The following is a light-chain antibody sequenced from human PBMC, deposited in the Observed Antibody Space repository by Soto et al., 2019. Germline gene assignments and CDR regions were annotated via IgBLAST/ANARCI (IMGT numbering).Light chain of an antibody. V-gene: IGKV3-11*01. J-gene: IGKJ3*01. CDR3: QHRSN. Sequence: EIVLTQSPATLSLSPGERATLSCRASQSVSSFLAWYQQKPGQAPRLLIYDASNRATGIPARFSGSGSETDFTLTISSLEPEDFAVYYCQHRSNFGTGTKVDIK. CDR1: QSVSSF. CDR2: DAS.